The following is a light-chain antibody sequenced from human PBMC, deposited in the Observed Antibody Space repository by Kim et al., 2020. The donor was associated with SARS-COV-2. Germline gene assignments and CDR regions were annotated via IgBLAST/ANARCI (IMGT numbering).Light chain of an antibody. Sequence: EIVMTQSPATLSLSPGERATLSCRASQSVSRSLAWYQQKPGQPPRLLIYDASTRATGIPARFSGSGSGTEFTLTISSLQSEDFAVYYCQQYNNSPRTFGQGTKVDIK. V-gene: IGKV3-15*01. CDR2: DAS. CDR3: QQYNNSPRT. CDR1: QSVSRS. J-gene: IGKJ1*01.